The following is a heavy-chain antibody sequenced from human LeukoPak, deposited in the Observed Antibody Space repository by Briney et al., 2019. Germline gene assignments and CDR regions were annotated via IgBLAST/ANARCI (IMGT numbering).Heavy chain of an antibody. J-gene: IGHJ4*02. CDR1: GHTATNNY. CDR3: ATGERMVRGDGVDY. D-gene: IGHD3-10*01. Sequence: GVSLSLLCTASGHTATNNYMSWVRQAPGKGLGSVSVIYSGGSTYYADSVKGRFTISRDNSKNTLYLQMNSLRAEDTAVYFCATGERMVRGDGVDYWGQGTLVTVSS. V-gene: IGHV3-66*01. CDR2: IYSGGST.